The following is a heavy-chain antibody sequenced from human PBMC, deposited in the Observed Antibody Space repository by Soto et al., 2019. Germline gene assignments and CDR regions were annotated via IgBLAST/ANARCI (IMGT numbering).Heavy chain of an antibody. CDR1: GGSISSSSYY. D-gene: IGHD4-17*01. J-gene: IGHJ4*02. CDR2: IYYSGST. Sequence: SETLSLTCTVSGGSISSSSYYWGWIRQPPGKGLEWIGSIYYSGSTYYNPSLKSRVTISVDTSKNQFSLKLSSVTAADTAVYYCARRSGDYEPNAGYYFDYWGQGTLVTVSS. CDR3: ARRSGDYEPNAGYYFDY. V-gene: IGHV4-39*01.